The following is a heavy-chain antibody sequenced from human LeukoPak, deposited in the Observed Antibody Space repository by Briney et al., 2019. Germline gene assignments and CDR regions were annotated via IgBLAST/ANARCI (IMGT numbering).Heavy chain of an antibody. V-gene: IGHV3-11*01. CDR1: GFTFSDYY. D-gene: IGHD7-27*01. Sequence: PGGSLRLSCAASGFTFSDYYMSWIRQAPGKGLEWVSYISSSGSTIYYADSLKGRFTISRDNARNLVYLQMSSLRVEDTAVYYCASGAGEEFWLGYFDHWGQGNLVAVSS. CDR2: ISSSGSTI. CDR3: ASGAGEEFWLGYFDH. J-gene: IGHJ4*02.